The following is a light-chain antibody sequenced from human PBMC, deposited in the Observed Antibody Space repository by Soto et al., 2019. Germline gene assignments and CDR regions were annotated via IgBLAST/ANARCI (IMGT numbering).Light chain of an antibody. J-gene: IGKJ4*01. CDR1: QSVSNY. CDR3: QQRSSWPLLT. Sequence: EIVLTQSPATLSLSPGERANLSCRASQSVSNYLAWFQQKPGQAPRLLIYDASNRATGIPARFSGSGSGTDFTLTISSLEPEDFAVYYCQQRSSWPLLTFGRGTKVEI. V-gene: IGKV3-11*01. CDR2: DAS.